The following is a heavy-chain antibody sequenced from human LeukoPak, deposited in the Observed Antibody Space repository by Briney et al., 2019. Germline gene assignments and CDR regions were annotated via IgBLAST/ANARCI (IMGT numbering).Heavy chain of an antibody. D-gene: IGHD5-24*01. CDR2: IYYSGST. Sequence: SETLSLTCTVSGGSFSSYYWSWIRQPPGKGLEWIGYIYYSGSTNYNPSLKSRVTISVDTSKNQFSLKLSSVTAADTAVYYCARHLVEMATIANDAFDIWGQGTMVTVSS. J-gene: IGHJ3*02. CDR3: ARHLVEMATIANDAFDI. CDR1: GGSFSSYY. V-gene: IGHV4-59*08.